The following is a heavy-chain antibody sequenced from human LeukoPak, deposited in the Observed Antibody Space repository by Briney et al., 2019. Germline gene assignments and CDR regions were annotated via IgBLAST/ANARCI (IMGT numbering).Heavy chain of an antibody. J-gene: IGHJ3*01. Sequence: GASVMVSCKASGYTFTGYYMHWVRQAPGQGLEWMGWINPDSGGTNNAQKFQGRVTMTRDTSISTAYMELSRLRSDDTAVYYCARTFYDTLDSDAFDFWGQGTMVIVSS. CDR1: GYTFTGYY. D-gene: IGHD2/OR15-2a*01. V-gene: IGHV1-2*02. CDR2: INPDSGGT. CDR3: ARTFYDTLDSDAFDF.